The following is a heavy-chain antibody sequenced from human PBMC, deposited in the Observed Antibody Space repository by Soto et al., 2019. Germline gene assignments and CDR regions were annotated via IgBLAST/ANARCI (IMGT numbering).Heavy chain of an antibody. V-gene: IGHV3-9*01. Sequence: GGSLSLSCAASGFTFDDYAMHWVRPAPGKGLEWVSGINFNSANTAYAESVKGRFTISRDNAKNSLYLQMNSLRAEDTAFYFCAKDLRTRRILGNFDSWGQGTLVTVS. CDR2: INFNSANT. J-gene: IGHJ4*02. D-gene: IGHD2-15*01. CDR3: AKDLRTRRILGNFDS. CDR1: GFTFDDYA.